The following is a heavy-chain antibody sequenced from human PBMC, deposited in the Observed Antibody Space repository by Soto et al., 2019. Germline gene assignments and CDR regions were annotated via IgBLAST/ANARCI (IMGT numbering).Heavy chain of an antibody. CDR3: ARAGDWNYVYDF. CDR2: VNGDGSST. J-gene: IGHJ4*02. Sequence: EVQLVESGGGLVQPGGYLRLSCAASGFTFTHYRIHWVRQAPGKGLVWVSRVNGDGSSTNYADSVKGRFTISRDNARNTVYLQMNSLRAEDTAVYYCARAGDWNYVYDFWGQGTLVTVSS. V-gene: IGHV3-74*01. CDR1: GFTFTHYR. D-gene: IGHD1-7*01.